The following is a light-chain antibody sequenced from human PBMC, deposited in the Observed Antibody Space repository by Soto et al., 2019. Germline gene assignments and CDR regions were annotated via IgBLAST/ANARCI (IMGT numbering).Light chain of an antibody. V-gene: IGKV1-9*01. CDR1: QGLSSD. CDR2: AAS. J-gene: IGKJ5*01. Sequence: DIQLTQSPSFLSASVGDRVTITCRASQGLSSDLAWYQQKPGKAPKLLIYAASTLQSGVPSMFSGSGSGTEFTLTISILQPEDFATYYCQQLNSYPITFGQGTRLEIK. CDR3: QQLNSYPIT.